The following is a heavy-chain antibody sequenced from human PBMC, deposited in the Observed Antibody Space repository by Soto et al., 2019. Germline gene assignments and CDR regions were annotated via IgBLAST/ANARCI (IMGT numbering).Heavy chain of an antibody. CDR2: ISSSSSYI. CDR1: GFTFSSYS. CDR3: ARAPGPLLWFGELENYYYMDV. J-gene: IGHJ6*03. Sequence: GGSLRLSCAASGFTFSSYSMNWVRQAPGKGLEWVSSISSSSSYIYYADSVKGRFTISRDNAKNSLYLQMNSLRAEDTAVYYCARAPGPLLWFGELENYYYMDVWGKGTTVTVSS. V-gene: IGHV3-21*01. D-gene: IGHD3-10*01.